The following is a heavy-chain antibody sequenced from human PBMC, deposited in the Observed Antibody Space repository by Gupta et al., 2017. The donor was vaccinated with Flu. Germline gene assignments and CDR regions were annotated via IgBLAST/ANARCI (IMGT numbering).Heavy chain of an antibody. Sequence: QVQLVQSGAEVKKPGASVKVSCKASGYTFTGYYMHWVRQAPGQGLEWMGWINPNSGGTNYAQKFQGWVTMTRDTSISTAYMELSRLRSDDTAVYYCARSGIKKVYAHATFDPWGQGTLVTVSS. CDR2: INPNSGGT. J-gene: IGHJ5*02. V-gene: IGHV1-2*04. CDR3: ARSGIKKVYAHATFDP. CDR1: GYTFTGYY. D-gene: IGHD2-8*01.